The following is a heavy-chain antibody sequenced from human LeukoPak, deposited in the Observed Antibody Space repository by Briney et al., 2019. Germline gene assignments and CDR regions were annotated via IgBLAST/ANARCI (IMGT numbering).Heavy chain of an antibody. CDR1: GGSFSGYY. V-gene: IGHV4-34*01. CDR3: ARKSYYDSSGFYLPNDAFDI. Sequence: SETLSLTCAVYGGSFSGYYWSWIRQPPGKGLEWIGEINHSGSTNYNPSLKSRVTISVDTSKNQFSLKLSSVTAADTAVYYCARKSYYDSSGFYLPNDAFDIWGQGTMVTVSS. J-gene: IGHJ3*02. D-gene: IGHD3-22*01. CDR2: INHSGST.